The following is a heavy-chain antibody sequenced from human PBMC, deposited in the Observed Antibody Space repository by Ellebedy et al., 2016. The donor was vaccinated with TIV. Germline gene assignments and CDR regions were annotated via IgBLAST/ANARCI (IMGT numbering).Heavy chain of an antibody. D-gene: IGHD6-13*01. CDR1: GGTFSSYA. CDR2: IIPILGIA. V-gene: IGHV1-69*04. Sequence: AASVKVSCKASGGTFSSYAISWVRQAPGQGLEWMGRIIPILGIANYAQKFQGRVTITADKSTSTAYMELSSLRSEDTALYYCAGAYSSSWYFPDYWGQGTLVTVSS. CDR3: AGAYSSSWYFPDY. J-gene: IGHJ4*02.